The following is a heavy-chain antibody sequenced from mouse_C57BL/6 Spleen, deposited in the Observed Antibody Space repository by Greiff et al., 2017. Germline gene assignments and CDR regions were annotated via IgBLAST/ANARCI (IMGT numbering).Heavy chain of an antibody. J-gene: IGHJ4*01. V-gene: IGHV1-55*01. CDR3: AEEQMDY. CDR1: GYTFTSYW. Sequence: QVQLQQPGAELVKPGASVKMSCKASGYTFTSYWITWVKQRPGQGLEWIGDIYPGSGSTNYNEKFKSKDTLTVDTSSSTAYMQRSSLTSEDSAVYYWAEEQMDYWGQGTSVTVSS. CDR2: IYPGSGST.